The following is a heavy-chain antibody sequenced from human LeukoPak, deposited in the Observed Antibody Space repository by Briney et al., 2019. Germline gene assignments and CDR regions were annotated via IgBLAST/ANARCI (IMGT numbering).Heavy chain of an antibody. CDR1: GFTFSNYW. CDR3: ATGRWFGEFAGSAFED. J-gene: IGHJ4*02. D-gene: IGHD3-10*01. Sequence: PGGSLRLSCAASGFTFSNYWMTWVRQAPGKGLEWVANIKEDGSEKYYVDSVKGRFTISRDNAKNSVYLQMNSLRVKDTALYYCATGRWFGEFAGSAFEDWGQGTPVTVSS. CDR2: IKEDGSEK. V-gene: IGHV3-7*01.